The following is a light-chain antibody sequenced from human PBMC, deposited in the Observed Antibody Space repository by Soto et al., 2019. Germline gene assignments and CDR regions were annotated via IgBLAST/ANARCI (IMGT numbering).Light chain of an antibody. J-gene: IGLJ1*01. Sequence: QVVVTQEPSLTVSPGGTVTLTCGSSTGAVTNGHYPYWFQQKPGQAPRTLIYDTTNRHSWTPARFSGSLLGGKAALTLSGAHPEDEAEYYCLLSYNGPYVFGTGTKVTVL. V-gene: IGLV7-46*01. CDR1: TGAVTNGHY. CDR2: DTT. CDR3: LLSYNGPYV.